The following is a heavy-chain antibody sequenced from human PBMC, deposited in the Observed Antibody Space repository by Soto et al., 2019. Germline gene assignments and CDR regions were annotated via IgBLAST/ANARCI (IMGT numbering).Heavy chain of an antibody. J-gene: IGHJ5*02. D-gene: IGHD6-13*01. CDR3: AKGESSWVSWFDP. CDR2: INPTTGAT. CDR1: GYTFTAQY. Sequence: QAQLVQSGAEVKKPGASVKVSCQASGYTFTAQYVHWVRKAPGEGLEWMGWINPTTGATRYAQKFQGRVTMPRDTSMSTAYLEVRSLRPDDTAVYYCAKGESSWVSWFDPWVQGPLVTVSS. V-gene: IGHV1-2*02.